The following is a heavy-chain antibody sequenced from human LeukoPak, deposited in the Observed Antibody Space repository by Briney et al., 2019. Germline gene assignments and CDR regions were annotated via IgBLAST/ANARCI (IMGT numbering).Heavy chain of an antibody. V-gene: IGHV3-23*01. D-gene: IGHD3-3*01. CDR1: GFTFSNYG. Sequence: GTLRLSCAASGFTFSNYGLSWVRQAPGKGLEWVSGITGSGGSTYYADSVKGQFTISRDNSKNTLYLQMNSLRAEDTAIYYCAGDERLLSFLKWGQGTLVTVSS. CDR2: ITGSGGST. J-gene: IGHJ4*02. CDR3: AGDERLLSFLK.